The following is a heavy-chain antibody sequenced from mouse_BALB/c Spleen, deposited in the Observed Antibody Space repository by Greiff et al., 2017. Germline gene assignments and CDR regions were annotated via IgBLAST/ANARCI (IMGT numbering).Heavy chain of an antibody. CDR2: ISYSGST. CDR1: GYSITSDYA. J-gene: IGHJ1*01. CDR3: ARGSYGNSWYFDV. Sequence: ESGPGLVKPSQSLSLTCTVTGYSITSDYAWNWIRQFPGNKLEWMGYISYSGSTSYNPSLKSRISITRDTSKNQFFLQLNSVTTEDTATYYCARGSYGNSWYFDVWGAGTTVTVSS. D-gene: IGHD2-1*01. V-gene: IGHV3-2*02.